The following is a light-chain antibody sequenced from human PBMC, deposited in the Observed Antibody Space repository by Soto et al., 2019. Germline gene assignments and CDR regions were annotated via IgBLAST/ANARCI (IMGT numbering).Light chain of an antibody. CDR3: QQYGSSLPIT. J-gene: IGKJ5*01. V-gene: IGKV3-20*01. CDR1: QSIRNSY. CDR2: GAS. Sequence: EIVLTQSPGTLSLSPGERATLSCRASQSIRNSYLAWYQQKPGQAPRLLISGASSRATGIPDRFSGSGSGTDFTLTISRLEPEDFAVYYCQQYGSSLPITFGQGTRLEIK.